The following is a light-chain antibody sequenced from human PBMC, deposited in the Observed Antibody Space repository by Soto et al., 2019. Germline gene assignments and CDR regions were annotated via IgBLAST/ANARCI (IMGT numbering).Light chain of an antibody. V-gene: IGKV3-11*01. CDR3: QQRSNWPPT. CDR2: DAS. CDR1: QSVSSY. J-gene: IGKJ1*01. Sequence: EIVLTQSPGTLSLSPGERATLSCRASQSVSSYLAWYQQNPGQAPRLLIYDASNRATGIPARFSGSGSGTDFTLTISSLEPDDFAVYYCQQRSNWPPTFGQGTKVDI.